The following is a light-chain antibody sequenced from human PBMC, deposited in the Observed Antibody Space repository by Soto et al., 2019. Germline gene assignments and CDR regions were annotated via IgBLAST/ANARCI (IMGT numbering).Light chain of an antibody. CDR3: QQANSFPFT. Sequence: DIQMTQSPSSVSASVGDRVSITCRASQAISRSLAWYQQKPGEAPKLLIYAASILQSGVPSRFSGSGSGTDFTLTITRLQPEDFASYYCQQANSFPFTFGPGTKG. V-gene: IGKV1-12*01. CDR2: AAS. CDR1: QAISRS. J-gene: IGKJ3*01.